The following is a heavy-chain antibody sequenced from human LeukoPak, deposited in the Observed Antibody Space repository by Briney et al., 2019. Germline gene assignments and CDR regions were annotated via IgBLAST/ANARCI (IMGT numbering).Heavy chain of an antibody. CDR3: ARDVRSPWFGIDGYMDV. D-gene: IGHD3-10*01. V-gene: IGHV4-38-2*02. J-gene: IGHJ6*03. CDR1: GYSISSGYY. Sequence: SETLSLTCTVSGYSISSGYYWGWIRQPPGKGLEWIGSIYHSGSTYYNPSLKSRVTISVDTSKNQFSLKLSSVTAADTAVYYCARDVRSPWFGIDGYMDVWGKGTTVTISS. CDR2: IYHSGST.